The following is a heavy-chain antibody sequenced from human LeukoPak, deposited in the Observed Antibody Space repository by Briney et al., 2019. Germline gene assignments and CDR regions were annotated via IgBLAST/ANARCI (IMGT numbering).Heavy chain of an antibody. D-gene: IGHD6-13*01. CDR1: GGPFSGYY. J-gene: IGHJ4*02. CDR2: INHSGST. CDR3: ARGRQPLDY. Sequence: SETLSLTCAVYGGPFSGYYWSWIRQPPGKGLEWIGEINHSGSTNYNPSLKSRVTISVDTSKNQFSLKLSSVTAADTAVYYCARGRQPLDYWGQGTLVTVSS. V-gene: IGHV4-34*01.